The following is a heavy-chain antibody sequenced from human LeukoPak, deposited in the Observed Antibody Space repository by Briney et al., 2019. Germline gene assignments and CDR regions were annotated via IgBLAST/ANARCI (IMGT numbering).Heavy chain of an antibody. CDR3: ASQRKCSSTSCYKRFDY. D-gene: IGHD2-2*02. Sequence: PSETLSLTCAVYGGSFSGYYWSWIRQPPGKGLEWIGEINHSGSTNYNPSLKSRVTISVDTSKNQLSLKLSSVTAADTAVYYCASQRKCSSTSCYKRFDYWGQGTLVTVSS. CDR2: INHSGST. CDR1: GGSFSGYY. V-gene: IGHV4-34*01. J-gene: IGHJ4*02.